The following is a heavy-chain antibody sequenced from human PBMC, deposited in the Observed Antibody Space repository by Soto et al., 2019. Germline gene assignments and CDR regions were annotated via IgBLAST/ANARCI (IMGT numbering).Heavy chain of an antibody. J-gene: IGHJ4*02. D-gene: IGHD2-15*01. CDR3: SREVVAGDF. CDR1: GFTVSSNY. V-gene: IGHV3-66*01. Sequence: EVQLVESGGGLVQPGGSLRLSCAASGFTVSSNYMSWVRQAPGKGLEWVSVLYIGGGTYYADSVKGRFIISRDNSKNTLYLQMNSLRAEDTAVYYCSREVVAGDFWVQGTLVTVSS. CDR2: LYIGGGT.